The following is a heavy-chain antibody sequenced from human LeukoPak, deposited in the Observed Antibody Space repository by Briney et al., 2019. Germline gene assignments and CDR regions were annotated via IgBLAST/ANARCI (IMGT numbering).Heavy chain of an antibody. CDR3: AKEDMAGNGFPFDS. CDR1: GFTSNIYE. Sequence: AGSLTLSCAASGFTSNIYEMNWVRHAPGKGPGWNSYISSSGRSIYYADSVKGRFTISRDNAKNTVYLQMNSMRVEDTAIYYCAKEDMAGNGFPFDSWGQGTLVTVSS. CDR2: ISSSGRSI. V-gene: IGHV3-48*03. D-gene: IGHD2-15*01. J-gene: IGHJ4*02.